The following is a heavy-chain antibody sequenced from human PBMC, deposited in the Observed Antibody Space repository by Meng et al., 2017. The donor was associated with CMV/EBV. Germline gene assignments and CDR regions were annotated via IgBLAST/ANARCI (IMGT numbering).Heavy chain of an antibody. CDR1: GFTFSSYG. D-gene: IGHD3-3*01. Sequence: GESLKISCAASGFTFSSYGMHWVRQAPGKGLEWVAFIRYDGSNKYYADSVKGRFTISRDNSKNTLYLQMNSLKTEDTAVYYCTTDPLLETRFLEWLLYDPFDYWGQGTLVTVSS. V-gene: IGHV3-30*02. CDR3: TTDPLLETRFLEWLLYDPFDY. J-gene: IGHJ4*02. CDR2: IRYDGSNK.